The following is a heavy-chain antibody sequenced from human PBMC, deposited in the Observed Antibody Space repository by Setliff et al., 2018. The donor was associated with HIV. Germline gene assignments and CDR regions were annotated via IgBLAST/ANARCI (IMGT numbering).Heavy chain of an antibody. D-gene: IGHD3-3*01. Sequence: KPSETLSLTCVVSAYSISSGYYWGWIRQSPRKGLEWIGSIYYSGSTYYNPSLKSRVTISLDASKNRVSLKMSSVTAADTAVYYCARGVVDYDFWSGSGDYYYMDVWGKGTTVTVSS. J-gene: IGHJ6*03. V-gene: IGHV4-38-2*01. CDR2: IYYSGST. CDR3: ARGVVDYDFWSGSGDYYYMDV. CDR1: AYSISSGYY.